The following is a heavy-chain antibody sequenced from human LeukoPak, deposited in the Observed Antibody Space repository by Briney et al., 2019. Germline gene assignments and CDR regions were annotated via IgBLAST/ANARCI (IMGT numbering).Heavy chain of an antibody. CDR3: ARDRSDFWSGYERVYFDY. CDR2: IYSGGST. Sequence: GGSLRLSCAASGFTISSNYMSGVRQAPGKGLEWVSVIYSGGSTYYADSVKGRFTISRHNSKNTLYLQMNSLRAEDTAVYYCARDRSDFWSGYERVYFDYWGQGTLVTVSS. CDR1: GFTISSNY. J-gene: IGHJ4*02. V-gene: IGHV3-53*04. D-gene: IGHD3-3*01.